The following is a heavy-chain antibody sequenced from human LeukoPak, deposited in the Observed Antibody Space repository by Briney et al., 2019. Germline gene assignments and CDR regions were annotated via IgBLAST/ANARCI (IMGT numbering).Heavy chain of an antibody. CDR3: ARDMRYYGMDV. CDR2: INHSGST. CDR1: GGSFSGYY. Sequence: KPSETLSLTCAVYGGSFSGYYWSWIRQPPEKGLEWIGEINHSGSTNYNPSLKSRVTISVDTSKNQFSLKLSSVTAADTAVYYCARDMRYYGMDVWGQGTTVTVSS. V-gene: IGHV4-34*01. J-gene: IGHJ6*02.